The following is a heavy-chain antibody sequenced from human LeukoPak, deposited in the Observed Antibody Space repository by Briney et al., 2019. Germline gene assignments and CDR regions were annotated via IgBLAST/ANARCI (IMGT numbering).Heavy chain of an antibody. J-gene: IGHJ4*02. V-gene: IGHV3-7*01. Sequence: GGSLRLSCAGSGFTFSSYWMSWVRQAPGEGLEWVASINQDKRQIQYVESVRGRFTISRDNAKSSLFLQMNSLRVEDTAVYYCARLRDDVTKFDSWGQGTLVTVSS. CDR2: INQDKRQI. CDR3: ARLRDDVTKFDS. D-gene: IGHD2-8*01. CDR1: GFTFSSYW.